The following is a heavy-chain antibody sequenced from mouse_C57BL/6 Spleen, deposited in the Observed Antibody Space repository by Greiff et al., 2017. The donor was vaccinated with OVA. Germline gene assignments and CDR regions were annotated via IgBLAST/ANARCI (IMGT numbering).Heavy chain of an antibody. CDR1: GYTFTSYW. J-gene: IGHJ3*01. Sequence: QVQLKQPGTELVKPGASVNLSCKASGYTFTSYWMHWVKQRPGQGLEWIGNINPSNGGTNYNEKFKSKATLTVYKSTSTAYMQLSSLTSEDSAVYYCARDDYDGVLAYWGQGTLVTVSA. CDR3: ARDDYDGVLAY. V-gene: IGHV1-53*01. D-gene: IGHD2-4*01. CDR2: INPSNGGT.